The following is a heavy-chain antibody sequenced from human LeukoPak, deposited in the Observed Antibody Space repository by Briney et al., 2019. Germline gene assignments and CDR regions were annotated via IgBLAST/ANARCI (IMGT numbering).Heavy chain of an antibody. Sequence: ASVKLSCNASGYTFTGYYMHWDRHAPGQGLERLGCINPNSGGTNYAQKFQGRVTMTRDMSISTPYMELSRLRYDDTALYYCATTAIAVADYWGQGTLVTVSS. CDR3: ATTAIAVADY. V-gene: IGHV1-2*02. J-gene: IGHJ4*02. D-gene: IGHD6-19*01. CDR1: GYTFTGYY. CDR2: INPNSGGT.